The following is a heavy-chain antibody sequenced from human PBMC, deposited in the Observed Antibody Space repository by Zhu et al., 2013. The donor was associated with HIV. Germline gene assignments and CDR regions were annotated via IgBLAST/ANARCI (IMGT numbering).Heavy chain of an antibody. V-gene: IGHV1-69*01. Sequence: QVQLVQSGAEVKKPGSSVKVSCKASGGTFSSYAISWVRQAPGQGLEWMGGIIPIFGTANYAQKFQGRVTITADESTSTAYMELSSLRSEDTAVYYCARVGIGGYSYGYYYYGMDVWGQGTTVTVSS. CDR3: ARVGIGGYSYGYYYYGMDV. CDR2: IIPIFGTA. D-gene: IGHD5-18*01. J-gene: IGHJ6*02. CDR1: GGTFSSYA.